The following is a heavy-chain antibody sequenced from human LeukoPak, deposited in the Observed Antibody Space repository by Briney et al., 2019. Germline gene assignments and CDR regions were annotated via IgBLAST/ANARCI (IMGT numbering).Heavy chain of an antibody. J-gene: IGHJ3*02. D-gene: IGHD3-10*01. Sequence: SETLSLTCTVSGYSISSGSYGAWIGQPPGRGRDWIGSIYHSGSTYYNPSLKGRVTISVDTSKNQFSLKLSSVTAADTAVYYCARDYGEYNAFDIWGQGTMVTVSS. V-gene: IGHV4-38-2*02. CDR2: IYHSGST. CDR1: GYSISSGSY. CDR3: ARDYGEYNAFDI.